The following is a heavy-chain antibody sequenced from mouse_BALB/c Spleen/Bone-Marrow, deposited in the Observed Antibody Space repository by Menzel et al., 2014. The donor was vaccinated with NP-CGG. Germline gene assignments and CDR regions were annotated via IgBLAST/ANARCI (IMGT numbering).Heavy chain of an antibody. CDR3: ARQYGSSYFDY. CDR2: ISGGGSYT. J-gene: IGHJ2*01. Sequence: EVMLVESGGGLVKPGGSLKLSCAASGFTFSSYGMSWVRQTPEKRLEWVATISGGGSYTYYPDSLKGRFTISRDNAKNNLYLQMSSLRSEDTALYYCARQYGSSYFDYWGQGTTLTVSS. CDR1: GFTFSSYG. D-gene: IGHD1-1*01. V-gene: IGHV5-9-2*01.